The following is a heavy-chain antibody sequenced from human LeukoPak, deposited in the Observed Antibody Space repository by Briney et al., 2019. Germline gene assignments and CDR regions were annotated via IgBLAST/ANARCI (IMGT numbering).Heavy chain of an antibody. Sequence: SEALSLTCTVPGGSISSYYWSWIRQPPGKGLEWIGYIYSSGSTNYNPSLKSRVTISVDTSKNQFSLKLSSVTAADTAVYYCAGGYSYGKKDYWGQGTLVTVSS. D-gene: IGHD5-18*01. CDR1: GGSISSYY. CDR3: AGGYSYGKKDY. J-gene: IGHJ4*02. CDR2: IYSSGST. V-gene: IGHV4-59*01.